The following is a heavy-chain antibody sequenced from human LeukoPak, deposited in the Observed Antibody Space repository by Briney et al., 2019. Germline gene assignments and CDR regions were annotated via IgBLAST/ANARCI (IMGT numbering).Heavy chain of an antibody. CDR3: ARGGASGTSGINH. CDR1: GYTFTSFD. Sequence: ASVKVSCKASGYTFTSFDITWVRQAPGEGLEWMGWISLNGGTANYAQKLRGRVTMTTDTSTSTASMELRSLRSDDTAVYYCARGGASGTSGINHWGRGTLVTVSS. J-gene: IGHJ5*02. CDR2: ISLNGGTA. V-gene: IGHV1-18*04. D-gene: IGHD2-8*01.